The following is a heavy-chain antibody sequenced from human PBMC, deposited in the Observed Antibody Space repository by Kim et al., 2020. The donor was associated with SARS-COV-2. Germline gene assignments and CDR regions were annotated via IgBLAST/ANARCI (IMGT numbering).Heavy chain of an antibody. Sequence: SETLSLTCTVSGGSISSYYWSWIRQPPGKGLEWIGNIYYSGSTNYNPSLKSRVTISVDTSKNQFSLKLSSVTAADTAVYYCARAEGHYYGSSGPYFDYWGQGRLVTVSS. CDR3: ARAEGHYYGSSGPYFDY. CDR1: GGSISSYY. CDR2: IYYSGST. J-gene: IGHJ4*02. D-gene: IGHD3-22*01. V-gene: IGHV4-59*01.